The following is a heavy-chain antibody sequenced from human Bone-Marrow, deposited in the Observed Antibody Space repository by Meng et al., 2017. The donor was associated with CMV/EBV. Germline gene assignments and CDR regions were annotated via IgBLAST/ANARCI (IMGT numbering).Heavy chain of an antibody. CDR2: IYSGGTST. CDR1: GFTFSSYV. CDR3: AKEACSTTSCYYNYYYGLDV. D-gene: IGHD2-2*01. J-gene: IGHJ6*01. V-gene: IGHV3-23*03. Sequence: SCKASGFTFSSYVMSWVRQAPGKGLEWVSVIYSGGTSTHYADSVKGRFTISRDNSKNTLFLQMNSLRAEDTAVYYCAKEACSTTSCYYNYYYGLDVWGQGTTVTVSS.